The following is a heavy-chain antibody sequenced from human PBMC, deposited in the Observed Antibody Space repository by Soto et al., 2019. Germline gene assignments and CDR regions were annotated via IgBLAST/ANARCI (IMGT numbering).Heavy chain of an antibody. CDR2: INPNSGGT. CDR1: GYTFTGYY. Sequence: GSAVQLSCTASGYTFTGYYMHWVRQAPGQGLEWMGWINPNSGGTNYAQKFQGRVTMTRDTSISTAYMELSRLRSDDTAVYYCARRRPRDVFESCGQGTMVTVSS. V-gene: IGHV1-2*02. J-gene: IGHJ3*02. CDR3: ARRRPRDVFES.